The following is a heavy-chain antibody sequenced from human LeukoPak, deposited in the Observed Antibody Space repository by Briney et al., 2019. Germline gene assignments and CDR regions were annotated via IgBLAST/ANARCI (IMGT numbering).Heavy chain of an antibody. Sequence: PGGSLRLSCAASGFTFSSYGMHWVRQAPGKGLEWVAVISYDGSNKYYADSVKGRFTISRDNSKNTLYLQMNSLRAEDTAVYYCAKDQRRDFWSGYSPLDAFDIWGQGTMVTVSS. CDR2: ISYDGSNK. J-gene: IGHJ3*02. D-gene: IGHD3-3*01. CDR3: AKDQRRDFWSGYSPLDAFDI. V-gene: IGHV3-30*18. CDR1: GFTFSSYG.